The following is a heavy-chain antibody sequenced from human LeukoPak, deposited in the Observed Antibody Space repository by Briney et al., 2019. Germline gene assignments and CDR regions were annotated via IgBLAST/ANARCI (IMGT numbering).Heavy chain of an antibody. CDR1: SGSISSSGYY. CDR3: AKGRPAAGQYYFDY. Sequence: SQTLSLTCTVSSGSISSSGYYWSWIRQLSGKGLEWIGSTSYSGTTYYNPSLKSRVTISLDTSKNQFSLKLSSVTAADTAVYYCAKGRPAAGQYYFDYWGQGILVTVSS. J-gene: IGHJ4*02. D-gene: IGHD6-13*01. V-gene: IGHV4-31*03. CDR2: TSYSGTT.